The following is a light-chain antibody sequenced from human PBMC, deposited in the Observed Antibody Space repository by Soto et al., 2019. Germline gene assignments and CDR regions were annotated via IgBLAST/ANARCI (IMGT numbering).Light chain of an antibody. V-gene: IGLV2-14*03. CDR1: SSDVGAYNY. CDR2: DVS. Sequence: QSALTQPASVSGSPGQSIAISCTGTSSDVGAYNYVSWFQQHPGKAPKLMIYDVSNRPSGVSTRFSGSKSGNTASLTISGLQADDEADYYCCSFTSRSTYVFGPGTKLTVL. J-gene: IGLJ1*01. CDR3: CSFTSRSTYV.